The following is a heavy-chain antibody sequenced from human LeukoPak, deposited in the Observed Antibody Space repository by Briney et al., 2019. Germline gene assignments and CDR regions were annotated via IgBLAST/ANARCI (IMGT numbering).Heavy chain of an antibody. CDR2: IIPVPGTA. D-gene: IGHD6-13*01. Sequence: SVKVSCKASGYTFTSYGISWVRQAPGQGLEWMGRIIPVPGTADYAQKFQGRVTITADRSTTTAYLELSSLISEDTAVYYCARDRSGSNWYSDYWGQGTLVTVSS. J-gene: IGHJ4*02. V-gene: IGHV1-69*04. CDR1: GYTFTSYG. CDR3: ARDRSGSNWYSDY.